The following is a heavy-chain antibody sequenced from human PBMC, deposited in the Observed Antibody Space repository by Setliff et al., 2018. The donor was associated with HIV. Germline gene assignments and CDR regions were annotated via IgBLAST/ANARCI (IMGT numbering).Heavy chain of an antibody. CDR2: IIPIIDTT. V-gene: IGHV1-69*08. D-gene: IGHD6-13*01. J-gene: IGHJ4*02. CDR3: ATMSRSSRNWAIFDY. Sequence: GASVKVSCKTSGGSFDMHTISWVRQAPGQGLEFVGRIIPIIDTTNYAQKFQGRVTITADKSANTTYMELRSLRFEDTAIYYCATMSRSSRNWAIFDYWGQGVLVTVSS. CDR1: GGSFDMHT.